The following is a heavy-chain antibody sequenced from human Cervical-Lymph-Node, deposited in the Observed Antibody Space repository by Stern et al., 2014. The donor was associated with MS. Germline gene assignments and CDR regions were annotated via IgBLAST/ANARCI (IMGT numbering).Heavy chain of an antibody. D-gene: IGHD4-17*01. CDR1: GFTFSSYG. CDR2: ISYDERNK. V-gene: IGHV3-30*18. Sequence: QVQLVESGGGVVQPGRSLRLSCAASGFTFSSYGMHWVRQAPGKGLEWVAVISYDERNKNYADSVKARVTISRDNSKNTLYLQMNSLRAEDTAVYYCAKERHGDYVFYYGMDVGGQGTTFTVPS. CDR3: AKERHGDYVFYYGMDV. J-gene: IGHJ6*02.